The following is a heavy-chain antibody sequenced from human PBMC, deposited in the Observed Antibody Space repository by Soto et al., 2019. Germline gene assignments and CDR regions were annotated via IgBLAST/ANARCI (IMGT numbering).Heavy chain of an antibody. V-gene: IGHV4-59*08. CDR2: IYYSGST. Sequence: SETLSLTCTVSGGSISSYYGSWIRQPPGKGLEWIGYIYYSGSTNYNPSLKSRVTISVDTSKNQFSLKLSSVTAADTAVYYCARSHRDSGYDLYYMDVWGKGTTVTVSS. J-gene: IGHJ6*03. D-gene: IGHD5-12*01. CDR3: ARSHRDSGYDLYYMDV. CDR1: GGSISSYY.